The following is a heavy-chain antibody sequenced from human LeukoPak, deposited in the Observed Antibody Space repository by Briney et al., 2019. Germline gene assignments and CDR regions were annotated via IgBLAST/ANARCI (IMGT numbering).Heavy chain of an antibody. CDR1: GFTFSSNY. Sequence: GGSLRLSCAASGFTFSSNYMSWVRQAPGKGLEWVSVIYSGGSTYYADSVKGRFTISRDNSKNTLYLQMNSLRAEDTAVYYCAKVWYSGTIRGNFDYWGQGTLVTVSS. D-gene: IGHD1-26*01. CDR2: IYSGGST. V-gene: IGHV3-53*01. CDR3: AKVWYSGTIRGNFDY. J-gene: IGHJ4*02.